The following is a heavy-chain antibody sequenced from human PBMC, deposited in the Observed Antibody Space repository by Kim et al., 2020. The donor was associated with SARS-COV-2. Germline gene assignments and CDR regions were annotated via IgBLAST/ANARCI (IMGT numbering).Heavy chain of an antibody. Sequence: VKGRFTISRDNSKNTLYLQMSSLRAEDTAVYYCVKEFYYDSSGYFDEATHWGQGTLVTVSS. D-gene: IGHD3-22*01. J-gene: IGHJ4*02. V-gene: IGHV3-64D*06. CDR3: VKEFYYDSSGYFDEATH.